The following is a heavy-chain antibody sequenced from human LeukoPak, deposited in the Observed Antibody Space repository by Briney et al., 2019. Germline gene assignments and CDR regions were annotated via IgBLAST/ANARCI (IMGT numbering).Heavy chain of an antibody. CDR1: GGSISSYY. D-gene: IGHD6-13*01. Sequence: SETLSLTCTLSGGSISSYYWSWIRQPPGKGLEWIGYIYYSGSTNYNPSLKSRVTISVDTSKNQFSLKLSSVTAADTAVYYCARAGSLDYWGQGTLVTVSS. J-gene: IGHJ4*02. CDR2: IYYSGST. CDR3: ARAGSLDY. V-gene: IGHV4-59*01.